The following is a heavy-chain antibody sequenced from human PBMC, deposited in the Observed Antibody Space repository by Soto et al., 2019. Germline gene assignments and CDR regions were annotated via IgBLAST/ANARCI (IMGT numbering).Heavy chain of an antibody. J-gene: IGHJ6*02. CDR2: ISSSSSYI. CDR3: ARYCSSTSCYTEGGYYYGMDV. Sequence: GSLRLSCAASGFTFSSYSMNWVRQAPGKGLEWVSSISSSSSYIYYADSVKGRFTISRDNAKNSLYLQMNSLRAEDTAVYYCARYCSSTSCYTEGGYYYGMDVWGQGTTVTVSS. CDR1: GFTFSSYS. V-gene: IGHV3-21*01. D-gene: IGHD2-2*02.